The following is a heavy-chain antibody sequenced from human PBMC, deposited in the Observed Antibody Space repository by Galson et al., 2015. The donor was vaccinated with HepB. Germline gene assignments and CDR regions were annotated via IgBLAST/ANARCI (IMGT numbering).Heavy chain of an antibody. J-gene: IGHJ4*02. CDR2: ISSNGGST. D-gene: IGHD6-13*01. Sequence: SLRLSCAASGFTFSSYAMHWVRQAPGKGLEYVSAISSNGGSTYYADSEKGRFTISRDNSKNTLYLQMSSLRAEDTAVYYCVKGIAAAGTTVFDYWGQGTLVTVSS. CDR1: GFTFSSYA. V-gene: IGHV3-64D*06. CDR3: VKGIAAAGTTVFDY.